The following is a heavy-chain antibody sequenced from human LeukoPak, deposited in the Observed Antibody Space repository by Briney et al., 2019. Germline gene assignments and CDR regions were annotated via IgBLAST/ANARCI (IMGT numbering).Heavy chain of an antibody. J-gene: IGHJ4*02. CDR1: GGSISSSIHY. D-gene: IGHD1-26*01. Sequence: SETLSLTCTVSGGSISSSIHYWGWIRQPPGKGLEWIGSLYHTGSSFYNPSLKSRVTMSVDTSKNQFSLNLTSMTAADTAVYYCARVSRWEPRDPFDFWGQGTLVTVSS. V-gene: IGHV4-39*07. CDR2: LYHTGSS. CDR3: ARVSRWEPRDPFDF.